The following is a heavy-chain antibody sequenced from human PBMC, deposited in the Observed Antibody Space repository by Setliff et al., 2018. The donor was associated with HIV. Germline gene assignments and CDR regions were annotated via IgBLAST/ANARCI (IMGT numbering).Heavy chain of an antibody. V-gene: IGHV4-39*07. Sequence: SETLSLTCTVSGDSISSGYYYWGWIRQPPGKELEWIGSMYYNANTYYNPSLESRVTISVDTSKNQFSLKLSSVTAADTAVFYCARLTTTYYYDSGAYYHPVWGQGTLVTVSS. CDR3: ARLTTTYYYDSGAYYHPV. J-gene: IGHJ4*02. CDR1: GDSISSGYYY. CDR2: MYYNANT. D-gene: IGHD3-22*01.